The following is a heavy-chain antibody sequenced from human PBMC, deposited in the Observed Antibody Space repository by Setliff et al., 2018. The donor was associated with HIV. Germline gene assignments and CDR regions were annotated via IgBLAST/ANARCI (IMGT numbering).Heavy chain of an antibody. CDR3: ARLQSFGWFFDY. V-gene: IGHV4-4*09. CDR2: IYVSGST. Sequence: SSETLSLTCTVSAGSISSDQWSWIRQPPGKGLEWIGNIYVSGSTNYNPSLKSRGTISVDTSKKQVSLKLTSVTAADTAVYYCARLQSFGWFFDYWGQGIPVTVSS. D-gene: IGHD2-15*01. J-gene: IGHJ4*02. CDR1: AGSISSDQ.